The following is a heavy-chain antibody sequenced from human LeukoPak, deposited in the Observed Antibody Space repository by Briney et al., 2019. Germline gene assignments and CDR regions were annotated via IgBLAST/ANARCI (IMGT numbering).Heavy chain of an antibody. V-gene: IGHV3-11*01. CDR2: ISDSGNTI. D-gene: IGHD6-19*01. J-gene: IGHJ1*01. CDR1: GFTFSNYN. Sequence: PAGTLRLSGAGSGFTFSNYNMTWIRHAPGKGPQWISFISDSGNTIYYADSVKGRFTISRDNAKNSLYLQMHSLRAEDTAMYYCARSTLPGRSGRTEFFQHWGQGTLVTVSS. CDR3: ARSTLPGRSGRTEFFQH.